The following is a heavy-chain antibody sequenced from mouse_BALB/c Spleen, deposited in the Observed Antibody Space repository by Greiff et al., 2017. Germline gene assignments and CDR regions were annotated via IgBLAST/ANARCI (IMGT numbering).Heavy chain of an antibody. CDR1: GYTFTSYW. D-gene: IGHD2-14*01. V-gene: IGHV1-4*01. CDR2: INPSTGYT. J-gene: IGHJ4*01. Sequence: QVQLQQSGAELVRPGASVKMSCKASGYTFTSYWMHWVKQRPGQGLEWIGYINPSTGYTEYNQKFKDKATLTADKSSSTAYMQLSSLTSEDSAVYYCARRGYRYDRDAMDYWGQGTSVTVSS. CDR3: ARRGYRYDRDAMDY.